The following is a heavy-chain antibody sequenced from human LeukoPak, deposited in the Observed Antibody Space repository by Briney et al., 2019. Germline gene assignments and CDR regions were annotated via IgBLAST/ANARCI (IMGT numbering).Heavy chain of an antibody. J-gene: IGHJ3*02. D-gene: IGHD3-22*01. Sequence: GGSLRLSCAASGFTFSSFWMHWVRQAPGKGLVWVSLINSDGSSTNYADSVKGRFTIFRDNAKNTLYLQMNSLRAEDTAVYYCARVAFYYDSGGYPNAFDMWGQGTMVTVSS. CDR2: INSDGSST. V-gene: IGHV3-74*01. CDR3: ARVAFYYDSGGYPNAFDM. CDR1: GFTFSSFW.